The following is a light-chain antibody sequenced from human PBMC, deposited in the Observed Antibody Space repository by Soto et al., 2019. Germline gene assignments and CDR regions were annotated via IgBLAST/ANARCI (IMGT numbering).Light chain of an antibody. CDR2: GAS. CDR3: QQYGSSPWT. CDR1: QSVSSSY. V-gene: IGKV3-20*01. J-gene: IGKJ1*01. Sequence: EIVLTQSPVTLSLSPGERATLSCRASQSVSSSYLAWYQQKPGQAPRLLSEGASSRATGSPDRVSGSGSGTDFTLTISRLEPEDFAVDYCQQYGSSPWTFGQGTKVDI.